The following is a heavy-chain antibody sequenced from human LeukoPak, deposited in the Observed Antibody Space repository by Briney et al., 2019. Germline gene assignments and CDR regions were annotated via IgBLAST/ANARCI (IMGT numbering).Heavy chain of an antibody. D-gene: IGHD2-2*02. CDR2: VNPKSGLT. CDR1: GDTFTGHY. Sequence: ASVKVSCKASGDTFTGHYVHWVRQAPGQRPEWMGYVNPKSGLTNYAKKFQGRVTMTRDMSISTVYMELTRLRSDDMAVYYCASSRKSASAAAIEMDHWGQGTLVTVSS. V-gene: IGHV1-2*02. J-gene: IGHJ4*02. CDR3: ASSRKSASAAAIEMDH.